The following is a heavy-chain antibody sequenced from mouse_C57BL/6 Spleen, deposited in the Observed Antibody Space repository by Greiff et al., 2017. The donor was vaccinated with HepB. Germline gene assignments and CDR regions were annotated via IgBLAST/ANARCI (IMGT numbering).Heavy chain of an antibody. J-gene: IGHJ3*01. D-gene: IGHD1-1*01. Sequence: EVQRVESGGGLVQPGGSLKLSCAASGFTFSDYYMYWVRQTPEKRLEWVAYISNGGGSTYYPDTVKGRFTISRDNAKNTLYLQMSRLKSEDTAMYYCARRDYYGSSDFAYWGQGTLVTVSA. CDR1: GFTFSDYY. CDR3: ARRDYYGSSDFAY. CDR2: ISNGGGST. V-gene: IGHV5-12*01.